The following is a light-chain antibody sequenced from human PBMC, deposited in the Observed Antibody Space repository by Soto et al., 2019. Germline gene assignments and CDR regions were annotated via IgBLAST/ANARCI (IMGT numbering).Light chain of an antibody. CDR3: QQYNNWPRT. J-gene: IGKJ1*01. CDR1: ESVSSN. Sequence: EIVMTQSPATLSVSPGERATLSCRASESVSSNLAWYQLKPGQAPRLLIYGASTRATGIPARFRGSGSGTEFTVTISSLQSEDFAIYYCQQYNNWPRTFGQGTKVEIK. V-gene: IGKV3-15*01. CDR2: GAS.